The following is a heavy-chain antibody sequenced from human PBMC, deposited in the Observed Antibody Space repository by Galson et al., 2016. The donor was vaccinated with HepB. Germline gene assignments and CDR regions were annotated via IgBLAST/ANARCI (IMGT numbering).Heavy chain of an antibody. V-gene: IGHV4-31*03. Sequence: LSLTCTVSGGSISSGGYYWSWIRQHPGKGLEWIGYIYYSGSTYYNPSLKSRVTISVDTSKNQFSLKLSSVTAADTAVYYCARVPNYYDSSRYYYYSCYAMDVWGHGTTVTVSS. J-gene: IGHJ6*02. D-gene: IGHD3-22*01. CDR2: IYYSGST. CDR3: ARVPNYYDSSRYYYYSCYAMDV. CDR1: GGSISSGGYY.